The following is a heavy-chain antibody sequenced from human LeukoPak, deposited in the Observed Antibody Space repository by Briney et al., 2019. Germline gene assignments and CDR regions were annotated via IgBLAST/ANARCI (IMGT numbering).Heavy chain of an antibody. CDR3: ARVEELPFDP. J-gene: IGHJ5*02. CDR2: IIPIFGTS. CDR1: GGTFSSYA. D-gene: IGHD4-23*01. Sequence: ASVKVSCKASGGTFSSYAISWVRQAPGQGLEWMGGIIPIFGTSNYAQKFQGRVTMTRDTSISTAYMELSRLRSDDTAVYYCARVEELPFDPWGQGTLVTVSS. V-gene: IGHV1-69*05.